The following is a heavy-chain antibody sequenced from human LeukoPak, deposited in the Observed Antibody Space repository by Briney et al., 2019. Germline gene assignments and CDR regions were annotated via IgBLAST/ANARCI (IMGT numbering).Heavy chain of an antibody. CDR3: AKGHADYDILTGYYGWMDY. D-gene: IGHD3-9*01. J-gene: IGHJ4*02. V-gene: IGHV3-9*01. CDR1: GFTFDDYA. CDR2: ISWNSGSI. Sequence: PGRSLRLSCAASGFTFDDYAMHWVRQAPGKGLEWVSGISWNSGSIGYADSVKGRFTISRDNAKNSLYLQMNSLRAEDTAVYYCAKGHADYDILTGYYGWMDYWGQGTLVTVSS.